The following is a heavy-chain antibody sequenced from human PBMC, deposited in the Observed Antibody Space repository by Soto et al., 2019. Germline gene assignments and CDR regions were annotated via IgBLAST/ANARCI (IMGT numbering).Heavy chain of an antibody. CDR3: AKAHYSSSALNPTYFDY. Sequence: GSVRLSCAASVFTFSSYAMSWVRQAPGKGLEWVSAISGSGGSTYYADSVKGRFTISRDNSKNTLYLQMNSLRAEDTAVYYCAKAHYSSSALNPTYFDYWGQGTLVTVSS. V-gene: IGHV3-23*01. J-gene: IGHJ4*02. D-gene: IGHD6-6*01. CDR1: VFTFSSYA. CDR2: ISGSGGST.